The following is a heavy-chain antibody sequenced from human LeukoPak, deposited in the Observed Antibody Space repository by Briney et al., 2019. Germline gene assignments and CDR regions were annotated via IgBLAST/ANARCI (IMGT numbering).Heavy chain of an antibody. CDR3: ASPWGRWFGELIRYFDL. Sequence: GASVKVSCKASGYTFTAYYIHWVRQAPGQGLEWMGWINPNSGGTNYAQRFQGRVTMTRDTSITTAYMELSRLRSDDTAVYYCASPWGRWFGELIRYFDLWGRGTLVTVSS. V-gene: IGHV1-2*02. D-gene: IGHD3-10*01. CDR1: GYTFTAYY. J-gene: IGHJ2*01. CDR2: INPNSGGT.